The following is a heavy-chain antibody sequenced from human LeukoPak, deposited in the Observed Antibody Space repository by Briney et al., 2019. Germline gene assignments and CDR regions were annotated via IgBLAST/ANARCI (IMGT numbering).Heavy chain of an antibody. V-gene: IGHV4-61*02. CDR3: ARATGYCSSTSCNNWFDP. D-gene: IGHD2-2*01. CDR1: GGSISSGSYY. J-gene: IGHJ5*02. Sequence: SETLSLTCTVSGGSISSGSYYWSWIRQPAGKGLEWIGRTYTSGSTNYNPSLKSRVTISVDTSKNQFSLKLSSVTAADTAVYYCARATGYCSSTSCNNWFDPWGQGTLVTVSS. CDR2: TYTSGST.